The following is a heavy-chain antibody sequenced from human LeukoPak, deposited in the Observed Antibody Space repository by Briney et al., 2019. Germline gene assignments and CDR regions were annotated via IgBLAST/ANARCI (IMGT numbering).Heavy chain of an antibody. CDR2: IYTSGSA. J-gene: IGHJ4*02. CDR1: GGSISKYY. CDR3: ARGPDGSGYYPFDY. Sequence: SETLSLTCTVSGGSISKYYWSWIRQPAGKGLEWIGRIYTSGSANYNPSLKSRVTMSVDTSKNQFSLKLSSATAADTAVYYCARGPDGSGYYPFDYWGQGTLVTVSS. D-gene: IGHD3-22*01. V-gene: IGHV4-4*07.